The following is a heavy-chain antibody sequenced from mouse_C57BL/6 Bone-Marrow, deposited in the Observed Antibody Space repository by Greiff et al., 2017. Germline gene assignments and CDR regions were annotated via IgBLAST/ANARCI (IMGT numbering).Heavy chain of an antibody. J-gene: IGHJ4*01. V-gene: IGHV1-59*01. D-gene: IGHD2-10*02. Sequence: QVQLQQPGAELVRPGASVKLSCKASGYTFTSYWMHWVKQRPGQGLEWIGVIDPADSYTNYNQKFKGKATLTVDTSSITAYMQLSSLTSEDSAVYYCARGEYGSCWYYFALEDWGQGTTVTVSS. CDR2: IDPADSYT. CDR3: ARGEYGSCWYYFALED. CDR1: GYTFTSYW.